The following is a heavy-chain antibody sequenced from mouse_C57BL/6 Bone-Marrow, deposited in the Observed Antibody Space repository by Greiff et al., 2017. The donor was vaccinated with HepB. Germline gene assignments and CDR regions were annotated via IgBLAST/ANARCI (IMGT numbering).Heavy chain of an antibody. CDR2: IYPGSGST. CDR3: ARQSVITTVPYYAMDY. V-gene: IGHV1-55*01. J-gene: IGHJ4*01. CDR1: GYTFTSYW. D-gene: IGHD1-1*01. Sequence: QVQLQQPGAELVKPGASVKMSCKASGYTFTSYWITWVKQRPGQGLEWIGDIYPGSGSTNYNEKFKSKATLTVDTSSSTAYMQLSSLTSEDSAVYYCARQSVITTVPYYAMDYWGQGTSVTVSS.